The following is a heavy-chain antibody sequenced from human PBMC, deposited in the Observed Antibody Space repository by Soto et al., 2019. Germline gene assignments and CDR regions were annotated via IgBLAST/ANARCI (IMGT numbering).Heavy chain of an antibody. CDR1: GFAFNSYS. Sequence: GGSLRLSCAASGFAFNSYSMNWVRQAPGKGLERVSYISSRSSYIYYADSVKGRFTISRDNAKNSLYLQMNSLRAEDTAVYYCARDGYYDSSGYKDYYYYIDVWGKGTTVTVSS. D-gene: IGHD3-22*01. V-gene: IGHV3-21*01. CDR3: ARDGYYDSSGYKDYYYYIDV. J-gene: IGHJ6*03. CDR2: ISSRSSYI.